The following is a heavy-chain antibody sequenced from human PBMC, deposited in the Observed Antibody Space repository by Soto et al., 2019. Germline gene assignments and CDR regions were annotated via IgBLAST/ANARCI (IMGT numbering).Heavy chain of an antibody. D-gene: IGHD6-13*01. V-gene: IGHV1-8*01. J-gene: IGHJ5*02. Sequence: QVQLVQSGAEVKKPGASVKVSCKASGYTFINHDIDWVRQAPGQGLEWMGWMNSNSGNTGYAQKFQGRVTMTRDTSIPTAYMELSSLTSEDTAVYYCARGAGRDGRDWFDPWGQGTLVTVSS. CDR2: MNSNSGNT. CDR1: GYTFINHD. CDR3: ARGAGRDGRDWFDP.